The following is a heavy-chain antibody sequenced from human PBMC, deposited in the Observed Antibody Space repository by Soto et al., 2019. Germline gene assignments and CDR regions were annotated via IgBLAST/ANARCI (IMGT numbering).Heavy chain of an antibody. V-gene: IGHV1-2*04. D-gene: IGHD5-18*01. J-gene: IGHJ5*02. CDR3: ARGGAMVPWEGFDP. CDR2: INPNSGGT. CDR1: GYTFTGYY. Sequence: ASVKVSCKASGYTFTGYYMHWVRQAPGQGLEWKGWINPNSGGTNYAQKFQGWVTMTRDTSISTAYMELSRLRSDDTAVYYCARGGAMVPWEGFDPWGQGTLVTVSS.